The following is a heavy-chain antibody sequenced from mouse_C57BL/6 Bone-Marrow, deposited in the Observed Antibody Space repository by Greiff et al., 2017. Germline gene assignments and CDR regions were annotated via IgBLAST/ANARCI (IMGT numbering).Heavy chain of an antibody. V-gene: IGHV1-26*01. J-gene: IGHJ3*01. CDR2: INPNNGGT. CDR3: ARKASSGPAWFAY. Sequence: VQLQQSGPELVKPGASVKISCKASGYTFTDYYMNWVKQSHGKSLEWIGDINPNNGGTSYNQKFKGKATLTVDKSSSTAYMELRSLTSEDSAVYYCARKASSGPAWFAYWGQGTLVTVSA. D-gene: IGHD3-2*02. CDR1: GYTFTDYY.